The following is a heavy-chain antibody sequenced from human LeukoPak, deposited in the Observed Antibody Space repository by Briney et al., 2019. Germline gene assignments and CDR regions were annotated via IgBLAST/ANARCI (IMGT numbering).Heavy chain of an antibody. CDR3: ASVDTAMVVDY. V-gene: IGHV4-31*02. D-gene: IGHD5-18*01. Sequence: LRLSCAASGFTVSSNYMSWIRQHPGKGLEWIGYIYYSGSTYYNPSLKSRVTISVDTSKNQFSLKLSSVTAADTAVYYCASVDTAMVVDYWGQGTLVTVSS. CDR1: GFTVSSNY. CDR2: IYYSGST. J-gene: IGHJ4*02.